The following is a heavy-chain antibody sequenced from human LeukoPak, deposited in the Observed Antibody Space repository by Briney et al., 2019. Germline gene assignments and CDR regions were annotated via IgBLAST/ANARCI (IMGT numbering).Heavy chain of an antibody. V-gene: IGHV3-11*01. D-gene: IGHD6-13*01. Sequence: PGGSLRLSCAASGFIFSNYYMGWVRQAPGKGLEWVSYISNKGSSSTTYYADSVKGRFTISRDDAQHSLYLQMNSLRADDTAVYYCAKDILAAGLFFDYWGQGILVTVSS. CDR1: GFIFSNYY. CDR2: ISNKGSSSTT. CDR3: AKDILAAGLFFDY. J-gene: IGHJ4*02.